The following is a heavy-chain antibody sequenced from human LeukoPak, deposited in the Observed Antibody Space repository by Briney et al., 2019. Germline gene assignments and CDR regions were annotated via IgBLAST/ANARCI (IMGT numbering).Heavy chain of an antibody. CDR1: GYTFTSYG. D-gene: IGHD2-2*01. CDR3: ARVTRKDYYMDV. V-gene: IGHV1-18*01. CDR2: ISAYNGNT. J-gene: IGHJ6*03. Sequence: ATVKVSCKASGYTFTSYGISWVRQAPGQGLEWMGWISAYNGNTNYAQKLQGRVTMTTDTSTSTAYMELRSLRSDDTAVYYCARVTRKDYYMDVWGKGTTVTVSS.